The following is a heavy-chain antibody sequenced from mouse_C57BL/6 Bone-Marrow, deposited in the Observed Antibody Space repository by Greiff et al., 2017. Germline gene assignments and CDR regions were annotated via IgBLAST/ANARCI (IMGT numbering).Heavy chain of an antibody. CDR3: ASEGGYYDFDY. D-gene: IGHD2-3*01. J-gene: IGHJ2*01. Sequence: QVQLQQPGAELVRPGTSVKLSCKASGYTFTSYWMHWVKQRPGQGLEWIGVIDPSDSYTNYNQKFKGKATLTVDTSSSTAYMQLSSLTSEDSAVDCCASEGGYYDFDYWGQGTTLTVSS. CDR1: GYTFTSYW. V-gene: IGHV1-59*01. CDR2: IDPSDSYT.